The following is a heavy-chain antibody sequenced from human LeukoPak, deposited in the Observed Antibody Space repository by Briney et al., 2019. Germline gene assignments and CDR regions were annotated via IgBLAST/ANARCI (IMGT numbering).Heavy chain of an antibody. J-gene: IGHJ3*02. CDR3: AREGRLYSGSYWRRNAFDI. CDR1: GFTFSSYA. CDR2: ISSNGGST. V-gene: IGHV3-64*01. D-gene: IGHD1-26*01. Sequence: PGGSLRLSCAASGFTFSSYAMHWVRQAPGKGLEYDSAISSNGGSTYYANSVKGRFTISRDNSKNTLYLQMGSLRAEDMAVYYCAREGRLYSGSYWRRNAFDIWGQGTMVTVSS.